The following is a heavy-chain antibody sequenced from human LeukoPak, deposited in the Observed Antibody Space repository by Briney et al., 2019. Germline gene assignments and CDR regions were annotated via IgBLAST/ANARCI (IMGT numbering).Heavy chain of an antibody. CDR3: ARTPSLRYFDWLLNYFDY. Sequence: GSLRLSCAASGFTFSDYYMSWIRQAPGKGLEWVSYISSSGSTIYYADSVKGRFTISRDNAKNSLYLQMNSLRAEDTAVYYCARTPSLRYFDWLLNYFDYWGQGTLVTVSS. D-gene: IGHD3-9*01. V-gene: IGHV3-11*01. J-gene: IGHJ4*02. CDR1: GFTFSDYY. CDR2: ISSSGSTI.